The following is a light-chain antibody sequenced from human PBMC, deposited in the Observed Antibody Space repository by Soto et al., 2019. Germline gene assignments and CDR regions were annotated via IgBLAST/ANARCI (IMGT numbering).Light chain of an antibody. Sequence: EIVMTQSPATLSVSPGERATLSCRASQTVSSNLAWYQQKPGQAPRLLIYGASTRATGIPARFSGSGSGTEFTLTISSLQSEDFAVYYCQQYNNWPPPLTFGGGTKVE. J-gene: IGKJ4*01. CDR3: QQYNNWPPPLT. CDR2: GAS. CDR1: QTVSSN. V-gene: IGKV3-15*01.